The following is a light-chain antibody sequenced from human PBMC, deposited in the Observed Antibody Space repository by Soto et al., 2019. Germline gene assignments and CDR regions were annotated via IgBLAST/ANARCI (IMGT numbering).Light chain of an antibody. J-gene: IGKJ4*01. CDR3: QQYGSSPLT. Sequence: EIVLTQSPGTLSLSPGERATLSCRASQSVSSSYLAWYQQKPGQAPRLLISGASSRAAGIPDRFSGSGSGTEFTLTISRLEPEDCALYYCQQYGSSPLTFGGGTKVEIK. V-gene: IGKV3-20*01. CDR2: GAS. CDR1: QSVSSSY.